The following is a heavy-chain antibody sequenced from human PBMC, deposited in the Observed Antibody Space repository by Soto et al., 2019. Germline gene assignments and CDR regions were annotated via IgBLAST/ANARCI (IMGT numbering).Heavy chain of an antibody. V-gene: IGHV3-66*01. CDR1: GFTVGDNS. CDR2: IYRGGST. J-gene: IGHJ6*02. D-gene: IGHD3-22*01. CDR3: ARDKALVVPSLVNSDYYYYAMDV. Sequence: EVQLVESGGGLVQTGGSLRLSCAASGFTVGDNSMTWVRQAPGKGLEWVSVIYRGGSTNYADSVRGRFTISRDNSKNTLYLQINSLRDEDTALCYCARDKALVVPSLVNSDYYYYAMDVWGQGTTVTVSS.